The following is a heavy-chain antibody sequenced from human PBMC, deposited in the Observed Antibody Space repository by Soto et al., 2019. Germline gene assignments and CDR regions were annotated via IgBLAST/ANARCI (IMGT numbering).Heavy chain of an antibody. V-gene: IGHV4-31*03. J-gene: IGHJ5*02. CDR1: GGSISSGDYY. Sequence: QVQLQESGPGLVKPSQTLSLICTVSGGSISSGDYYWSWIRQHPGQDLEWIGYIHNSGTTYYIPPLKSRVTMSIDTSQNQLSLKVTSVTAADTAVYYCARGVTFGGVIAPLFDPWGQGILVTVSS. CDR3: ARGVTFGGVIAPLFDP. CDR2: IHNSGTT. D-gene: IGHD3-16*02.